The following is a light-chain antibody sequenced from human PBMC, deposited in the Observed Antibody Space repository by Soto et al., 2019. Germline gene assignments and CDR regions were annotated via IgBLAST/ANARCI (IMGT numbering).Light chain of an antibody. CDR2: EVS. J-gene: IGLJ1*01. CDR3: YSYRGYYTRV. CDR1: SSDVGGYNF. Sequence: ALTRPASVSGSPGQSITISCTGTSSDVGGYNFVSWYQQHPGRAPKLLIYEVSRRPSGVSNRFSGSKSGDTASLTISGLQAEDEADYYCYSYRGYYTRVFGTGTKV. V-gene: IGLV2-14*01.